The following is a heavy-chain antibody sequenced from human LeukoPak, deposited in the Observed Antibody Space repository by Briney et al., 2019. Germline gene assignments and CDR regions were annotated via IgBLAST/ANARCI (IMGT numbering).Heavy chain of an antibody. CDR1: GFTFTTYW. CDR2: ISGSGGST. D-gene: IGHD3/OR15-3a*01. V-gene: IGHV3-23*01. J-gene: IGHJ4*02. CDR3: AKWTGNSVNFDY. Sequence: GGSLRLSCAASGFTFTTYWMTWVRQAPGKGLEWVSTISGSGGSTYYADSVKGRFTISRDNSKNTVHLHMNSLSAEDTAVYYCAKWTGNSVNFDYWGQGTLVTVSS.